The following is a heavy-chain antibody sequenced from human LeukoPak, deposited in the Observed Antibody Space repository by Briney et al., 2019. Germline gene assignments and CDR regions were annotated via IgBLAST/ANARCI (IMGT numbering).Heavy chain of an antibody. D-gene: IGHD2-2*01. Sequence: GGSLRLTCAASGFTFSSYAMSWVRQAPGKGLEWISAISGSGGSTYYADSVKGRSTISRDNSKNTLYLQMNSLRAEDTAVYYCAKVVIVVVPAEFDYWGQGTLVTVSS. CDR2: ISGSGGST. CDR1: GFTFSSYA. CDR3: AKVVIVVVPAEFDY. V-gene: IGHV3-23*01. J-gene: IGHJ4*02.